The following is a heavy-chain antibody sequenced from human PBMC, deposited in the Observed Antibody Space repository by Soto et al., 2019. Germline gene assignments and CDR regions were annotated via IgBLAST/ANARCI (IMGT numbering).Heavy chain of an antibody. Sequence: QVQLVQSGAEVKKPGASVKVSCKVSGDTLTELSMHWVRQAPGKGLEYMGGFDPEDGEAMYAQNFPGRVTMTENTSTDPSYRELSSLTSEDTAVYYCATAYSGTYYGYVDPWGQGTLVTVSA. V-gene: IGHV1-24*01. CDR3: ATAYSGTYYGYVDP. D-gene: IGHD1-26*01. CDR1: GDTLTELS. CDR2: FDPEDGEA. J-gene: IGHJ5*02.